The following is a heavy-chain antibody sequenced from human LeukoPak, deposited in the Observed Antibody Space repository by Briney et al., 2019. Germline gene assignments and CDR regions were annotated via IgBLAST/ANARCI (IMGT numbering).Heavy chain of an antibody. CDR3: AREYPPEIEYSSSWFHYYYYYGMDV. D-gene: IGHD6-6*01. CDR1: GFTFSSNW. J-gene: IGHJ6*02. V-gene: IGHV3-7*01. CDR2: IKPDGSAQ. Sequence: GGSLRLSCATSGFTFSSNWMSWVRHVPGRGLDWVANIKPDGSAQYYAASVKGRFTISRDNSKNTLYLQMNSLRAEDTAVYYCAREYPPEIEYSSSWFHYYYYYGMDVWGQGTTVTVSS.